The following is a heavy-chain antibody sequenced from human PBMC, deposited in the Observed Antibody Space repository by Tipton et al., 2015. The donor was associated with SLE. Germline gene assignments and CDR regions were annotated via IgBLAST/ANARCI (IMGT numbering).Heavy chain of an antibody. V-gene: IGHV4-61*10. Sequence: TLSLTCTVSGGSISSGSYYWSWIRQPAGKGLEWIGRIYYSGSTNYNPSLKSRVTISVDTSKNQFSLKLSSVTAADTAVYYCARGNYYYGSAAFDIWGQGTMVTVSS. CDR3: ARGNYYYGSAAFDI. D-gene: IGHD3-10*01. CDR1: GGSISSGSYY. CDR2: IYYSGST. J-gene: IGHJ3*02.